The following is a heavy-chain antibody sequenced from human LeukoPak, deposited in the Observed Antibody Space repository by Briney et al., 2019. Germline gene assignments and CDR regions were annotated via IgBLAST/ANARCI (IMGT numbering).Heavy chain of an antibody. CDR2: INPNSGDT. CDR3: ARGYYDSGGPRLDY. CDR1: GYTFTAYY. Sequence: ASVKVSCTASGYTFTAYYIHWVRQAPGQGLEWMGWINPNSGDTKYSQKFQGRVTMTRDTSINTTYMELSGLTSDDTAVYYCARGYYDSGGPRLDYWGQGTLVTVSS. D-gene: IGHD3-22*01. J-gene: IGHJ4*02. V-gene: IGHV1-2*02.